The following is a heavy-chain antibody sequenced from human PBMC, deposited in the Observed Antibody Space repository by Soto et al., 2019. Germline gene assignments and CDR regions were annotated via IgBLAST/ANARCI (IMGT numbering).Heavy chain of an antibody. V-gene: IGHV4-31*03. J-gene: IGHJ3*02. CDR2: IYYSGST. CDR1: GGSISSGGYY. Sequence: QVQLQESGPGLVKPSQTLSLTCTVSGGSISSGGYYWSWIRQHPGKGLEWIGYIYYSGSTYYNPSLKSRVTISGDTSKNRFSLKLSSVTAADTAVYYCARVCGSTSCYWEYAFDIWGQGTMVTVSS. CDR3: ARVCGSTSCYWEYAFDI. D-gene: IGHD2-2*01.